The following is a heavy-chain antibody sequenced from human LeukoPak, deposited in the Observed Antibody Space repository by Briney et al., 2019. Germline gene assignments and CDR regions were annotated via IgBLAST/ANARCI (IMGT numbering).Heavy chain of an antibody. Sequence: GGSLRLSCAASGFTFSNYWMSWVRRAPGRGLEWVANIKEDGSEKYYVDSVKGRFTISRDNAKNSLYLQMNSLRVEDTAVYYCARTTYCDYWGQGTLVTVSS. CDR1: GFTFSNYW. CDR3: ARTTYCDY. J-gene: IGHJ4*02. CDR2: IKEDGSEK. D-gene: IGHD1-7*01. V-gene: IGHV3-7*05.